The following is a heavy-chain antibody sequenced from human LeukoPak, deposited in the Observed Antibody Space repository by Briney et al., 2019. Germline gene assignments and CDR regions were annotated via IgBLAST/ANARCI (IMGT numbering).Heavy chain of an antibody. CDR2: ISSSSSYI. J-gene: IGHJ4*02. Sequence: TGGSLRLSCAASGFTFSNAWMSWVRQAPGKGLEWVSSISSSSSYIYYADSVKGRFTISRDNAKNSLYLQMNSLRAEDTAVYYCARESNYGANFDYWGQGTLVTVSS. D-gene: IGHD4-17*01. CDR1: GFTFSNAW. V-gene: IGHV3-21*01. CDR3: ARESNYGANFDY.